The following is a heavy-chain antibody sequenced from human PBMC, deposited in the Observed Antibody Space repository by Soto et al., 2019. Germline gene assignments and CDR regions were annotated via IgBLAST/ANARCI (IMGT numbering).Heavy chain of an antibody. Sequence: QVQLVQSGAEGKRPGPSVRVSAKASGETFGRNAIHWVRQAPEQGLEWMGGIIPMFPTTNYAQKFKGRLTIYADESTGTAYMEMTSLTSEDTAVYYCTKDGDSADYGYWGQGTLVTVSS. CDR1: GETFGRNA. J-gene: IGHJ4*02. V-gene: IGHV1-69*01. CDR3: TKDGDSADYGY. CDR2: IIPMFPTT. D-gene: IGHD2-21*01.